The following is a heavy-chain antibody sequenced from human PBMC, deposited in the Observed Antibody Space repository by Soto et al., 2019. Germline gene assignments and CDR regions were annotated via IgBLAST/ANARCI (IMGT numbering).Heavy chain of an antibody. D-gene: IGHD1-7*01. CDR2: INVYNGNT. CDR1: GYTFTSYG. Sequence: QVQLVQSGAEVKKSGAPVKVSCKSSGYTFTSYGISWVRQAPGQGLEWMGWINVYNGNTKYAQKLLGRVTMTTDTSTSTAYMELRSLRSDDTAVYYCARNYCGKSGRDDAFDIWGQGTMVTVSS. J-gene: IGHJ3*02. CDR3: ARNYCGKSGRDDAFDI. V-gene: IGHV1-18*01.